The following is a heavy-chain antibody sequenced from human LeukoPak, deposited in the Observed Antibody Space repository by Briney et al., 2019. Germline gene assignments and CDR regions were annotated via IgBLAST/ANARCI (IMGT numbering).Heavy chain of an antibody. CDR3: ANPYCSSTSCHDAFDI. Sequence: TGGSLRLSCAASGFTFSSYAMSWVRQATGKGLEWVSAISGSGGSTYYADSVKGRFTISRDNSKNTLYLQMNSLRAEDTAVYYCANPYCSSTSCHDAFDIWGQGTMVTVSS. V-gene: IGHV3-23*01. CDR2: ISGSGGST. J-gene: IGHJ3*02. CDR1: GFTFSSYA. D-gene: IGHD2-2*01.